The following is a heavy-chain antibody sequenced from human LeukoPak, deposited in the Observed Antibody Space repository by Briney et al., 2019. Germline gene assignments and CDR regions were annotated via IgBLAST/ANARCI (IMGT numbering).Heavy chain of an antibody. CDR3: ARVDSTVTKRNNAFDI. CDR2: INAGNGNT. CDR1: GYTFTSYA. J-gene: IGHJ3*02. Sequence: ASVKVYCKASGYTFTSYAMHWVRQAPGQRLEWMGWINAGNGNTKYSQKFQGRVTITRDTSASTAYMELSSLRSEDTAVYYCARVDSTVTKRNNAFDIWGQGTMVTVSS. V-gene: IGHV1-3*01. D-gene: IGHD4-17*01.